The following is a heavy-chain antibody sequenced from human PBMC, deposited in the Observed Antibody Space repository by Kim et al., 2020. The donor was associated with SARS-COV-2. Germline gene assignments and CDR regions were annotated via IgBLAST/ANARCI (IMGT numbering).Heavy chain of an antibody. CDR1: GYTFHNSR. D-gene: IGHD2-21*02. CDR3: AGSMVTTDLGAFDI. V-gene: IGHV1-18*01. Sequence: ASVKVSCKASGYTFHNSRITWVRQAPEQGPEWMGWINIYSDNTKYAQRLQGRVTMTIDASTSTAYMELRSLRSDDTAVYYCAGSMVTTDLGAFDIWGQGT. J-gene: IGHJ3*02. CDR2: INIYSDNT.